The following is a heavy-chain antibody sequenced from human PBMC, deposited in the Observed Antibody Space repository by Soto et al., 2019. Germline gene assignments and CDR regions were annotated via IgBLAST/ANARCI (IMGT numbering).Heavy chain of an antibody. J-gene: IGHJ5*02. Sequence: SETVSLTCTVSGGSISSGGYYWSWIRQHPGKGLEWIGYIYYSGSTYYNPSLKSRVTISVDTSKNQFSLKLSSVTAADTAVYYCVRGIVVVPAAARGRNWFDPWGQGTLVTVSS. D-gene: IGHD2-2*01. CDR2: IYYSGST. CDR3: VRGIVVVPAAARGRNWFDP. CDR1: GGSISSGGYY. V-gene: IGHV4-31*03.